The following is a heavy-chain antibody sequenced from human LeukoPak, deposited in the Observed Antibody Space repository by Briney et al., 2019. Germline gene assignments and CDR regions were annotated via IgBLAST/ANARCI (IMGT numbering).Heavy chain of an antibody. Sequence: PGRSLRLSCVASGFTFSSYGMHGVRQAPGKGLEGVAVIWYGGSNKYYADSVKGRFPIFRHNPKHTLYLQMDRLGVGDTAVYYCAKGLYDYVSSLDYWGQATLVTVSS. J-gene: IGHJ4*02. D-gene: IGHD3-16*01. CDR2: IWYGGSNK. CDR1: GFTFSSYG. CDR3: AKGLYDYVSSLDY. V-gene: IGHV3-33*06.